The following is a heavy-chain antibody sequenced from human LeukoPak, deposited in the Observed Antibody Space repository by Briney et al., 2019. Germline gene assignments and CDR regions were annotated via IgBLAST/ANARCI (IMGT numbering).Heavy chain of an antibody. Sequence: GGSLRLSCAASGVIISSYAMNWVRQAPGKGLEWVSAINGRGDNTYYADFVKGRFTISRDNSKSTVYLQMNSLRTEDAAVYYCAKDRVSPGFNWFDPWGQGTLVTVSS. CDR1: GVIISSYA. V-gene: IGHV3-23*01. CDR3: AKDRVSPGFNWFDP. CDR2: INGRGDNT. J-gene: IGHJ5*02. D-gene: IGHD2/OR15-2a*01.